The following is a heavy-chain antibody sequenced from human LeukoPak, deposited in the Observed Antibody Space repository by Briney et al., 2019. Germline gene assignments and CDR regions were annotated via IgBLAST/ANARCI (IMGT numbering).Heavy chain of an antibody. Sequence: PGGSLRLSCVASGFTFGKYWMGWVRQAPGKGLEWVANIKLDGSEKNYVDSVKGRFTISRDNSKNTLYLQMNSLRAEDTAVYYCAKDGYCSSTSCYYYYYGMDVWGQGTTVTVSS. CDR1: GFTFGKYW. D-gene: IGHD2-2*01. CDR3: AKDGYCSSTSCYYYYYGMDV. V-gene: IGHV3-7*03. CDR2: IKLDGSEK. J-gene: IGHJ6*02.